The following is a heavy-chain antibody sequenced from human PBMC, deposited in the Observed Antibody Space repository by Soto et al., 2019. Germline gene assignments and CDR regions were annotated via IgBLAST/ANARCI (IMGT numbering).Heavy chain of an antibody. J-gene: IGHJ3*02. CDR2: FDPRKGET. CDR1: GYTLTEFS. V-gene: IGHV1-24*01. CDR3: AAGVDAFDI. D-gene: IGHD3-10*01. Sequence: ASVKVSCKASGYTLTEFSMHWVRQAPGGGLEWLGGFDPRKGETIYAQKFQGRVTITRDTSASTAYMELSSLRSEDTAVYYCAAGVDAFDIWGQGTMVTVSS.